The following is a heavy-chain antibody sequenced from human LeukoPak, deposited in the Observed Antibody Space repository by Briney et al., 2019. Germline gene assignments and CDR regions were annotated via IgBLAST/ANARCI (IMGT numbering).Heavy chain of an antibody. Sequence: GGSLRLSCAASEFTFSSYELNWVRQAPGKGLEWVSFISISGNTISYSDSLKGRFTISRDNAKNSLYLQVISLRAEDTAVYYCARGRSIAACYEALNIWGQGTMVTVSS. CDR2: ISISGNTI. CDR1: EFTFSSYE. V-gene: IGHV3-48*03. CDR3: ARGRSIAACYEALNI. D-gene: IGHD6-25*01. J-gene: IGHJ3*02.